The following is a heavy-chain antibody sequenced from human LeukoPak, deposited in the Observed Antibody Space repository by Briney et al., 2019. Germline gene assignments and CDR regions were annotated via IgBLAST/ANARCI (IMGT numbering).Heavy chain of an antibody. V-gene: IGHV3-23*01. CDR1: GFTFSSYA. D-gene: IGHD7-27*01. Sequence: GGSLRLSCAASGFTFSSYAMSWVRQAPGKGLERVSTITTSDGNTYYADSVKGRFTVSRDNSKNTLFLQMNSLRAEDTAVYYCAKDGGLWVSAHWGDSWGRGTLVTVSS. J-gene: IGHJ4*02. CDR3: AKDGGLWVSAHWGDS. CDR2: ITTSDGNT.